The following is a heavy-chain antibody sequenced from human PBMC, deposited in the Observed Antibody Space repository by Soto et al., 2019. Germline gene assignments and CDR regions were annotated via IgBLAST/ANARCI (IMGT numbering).Heavy chain of an antibody. CDR3: ARANSSTWYKLEYKWFDP. CDR1: GASINGFY. V-gene: IGHV4-59*01. Sequence: PSETLSLTCTVSGASINGFYWSWIRHTPGKGLEWVGFMYYSETTKYNPSLKGRVNMSLDTSKNQVSLHLKSVTAADTAVYYCARANSSTWYKLEYKWFDP. J-gene: IGHJ5*02. CDR2: MYYSETT. D-gene: IGHD6-13*01.